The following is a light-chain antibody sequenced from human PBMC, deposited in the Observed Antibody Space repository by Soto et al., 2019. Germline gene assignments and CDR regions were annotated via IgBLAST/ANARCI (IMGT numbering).Light chain of an antibody. J-gene: IGKJ2*03. CDR2: DAT. Sequence: DIQMTQSPSTLSASIGDSVTLTCRASQRIARWLAWYPQQPGKAPNLVIYDATKLQSGVPSRFSATSSGAEFNLTISGMQAEDVATYYCLQYNTFPHSFGQGTRLEI. V-gene: IGKV1-5*01. CDR1: QRIARW. CDR3: LQYNTFPHS.